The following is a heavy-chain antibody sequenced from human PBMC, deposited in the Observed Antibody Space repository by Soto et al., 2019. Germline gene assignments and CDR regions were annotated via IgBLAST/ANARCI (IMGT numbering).Heavy chain of an antibody. Sequence: RASVKVSCKASGGTFSSYAISWVRQAPGQGLEWMGGIIPIFGTANYAQKFQGRVTITADESTSTAYMELSSLRSEDTAVYYCARGVRGYCSGGSCYSPKYNWLDTWGQGTLVTVSS. D-gene: IGHD2-15*01. CDR1: GGTFSSYA. CDR3: ARGVRGYCSGGSCYSPKYNWLDT. V-gene: IGHV1-69*13. CDR2: IIPIFGTA. J-gene: IGHJ5*02.